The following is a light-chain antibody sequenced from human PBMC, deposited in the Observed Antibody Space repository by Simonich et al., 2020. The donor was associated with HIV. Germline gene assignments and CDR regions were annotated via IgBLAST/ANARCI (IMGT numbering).Light chain of an antibody. Sequence: DIQMTQSPSSLSASVGDRVTITCRASQSITNYLNCIQQKPGKAPRLLIYAASSLQSGVPSRFSGSGSGTDFTLSISSLQPEDFATYYCQQSYNTLLTFGGGTKVEIK. CDR1: QSITNY. V-gene: IGKV1-39*01. CDR2: AAS. J-gene: IGKJ4*01. CDR3: QQSYNTLLT.